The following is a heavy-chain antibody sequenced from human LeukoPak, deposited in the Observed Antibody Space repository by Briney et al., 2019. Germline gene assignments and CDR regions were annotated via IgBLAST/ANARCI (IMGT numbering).Heavy chain of an antibody. CDR1: GFTFSSYA. D-gene: IGHD6-19*01. CDR3: ARSQSTGWYNGGLDV. Sequence: PGGSLRLSCAASGFTFSSYAMSWVRQAPGKGLEWVSAISGSGGSTYYADSVKGRFTISRDNSKNTLYLQMNSLRAEDTAVYYCARSQSTGWYNGGLDVWGQGTTVTVSS. CDR2: ISGSGGST. J-gene: IGHJ6*02. V-gene: IGHV3-23*01.